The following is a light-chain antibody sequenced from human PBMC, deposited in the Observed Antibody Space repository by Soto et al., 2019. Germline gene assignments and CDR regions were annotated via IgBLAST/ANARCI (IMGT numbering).Light chain of an antibody. CDR3: QQYNNWPPTWT. Sequence: EIVMTQSPATLSVSPGERATLSCRASQSVSSNLAWYQQKPGQAPRLLIYGASTRATGIPARFSGSGSGTEFTLTISSLQSEDFDVYYCQQYNNWPPTWTFGQGTKVEIK. CDR1: QSVSSN. CDR2: GAS. V-gene: IGKV3-15*01. J-gene: IGKJ1*01.